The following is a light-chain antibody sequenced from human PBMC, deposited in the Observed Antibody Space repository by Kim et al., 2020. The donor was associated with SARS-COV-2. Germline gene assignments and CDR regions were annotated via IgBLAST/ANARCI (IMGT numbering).Light chain of an antibody. CDR2: GVS. CDR1: QSVSSD. V-gene: IGKV3-15*01. J-gene: IGKJ5*01. Sequence: ERVMTQSPATLSVSPGERVTLSCRASQSVSSDLVWYQQKPGQAPRLLIYGVSTRATGISARFSGSGSGTEFTLTISSLQSEDFAIYYCQQYNSWPITFGQGTRLEIK. CDR3: QQYNSWPIT.